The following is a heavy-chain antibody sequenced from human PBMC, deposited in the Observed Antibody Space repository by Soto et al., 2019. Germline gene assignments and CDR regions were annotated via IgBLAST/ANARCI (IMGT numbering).Heavy chain of an antibody. D-gene: IGHD1-20*01. CDR1: GVSLDTSGVG. CDR3: ARSQGNNSRCYGWFDL. CDR2: VYWNDDK. Sequence: SGPTLVNRTQTLSLTCTFCGVSLDTSGVGVGWIRQPPGKALDWLALVYWNDDKRFSPSLWGRITITKDTSNNQGVLRMTNVDAWYTSNCYCARSQGNNSRCYGWFDLWGPGTLVTVSS. J-gene: IGHJ5*02. V-gene: IGHV2-5*01.